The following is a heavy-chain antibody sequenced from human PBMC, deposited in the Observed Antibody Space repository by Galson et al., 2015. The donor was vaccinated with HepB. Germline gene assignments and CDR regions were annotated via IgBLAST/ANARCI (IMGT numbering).Heavy chain of an antibody. J-gene: IGHJ3*02. CDR3: ARVHPRSISMVRGENDAFDI. D-gene: IGHD3-10*01. V-gene: IGHV3-11*06. Sequence: SLRLSCAASGFPFNDYSMAWIRQAPGKGLEWVSYIISTSTYTNYGDSVKGRFTISRDNAKNSVYLQMNSLRAEDTALYYCARVHPRSISMVRGENDAFDIWGQGTMVTVSS. CDR1: GFPFNDYS. CDR2: IISTSTYT.